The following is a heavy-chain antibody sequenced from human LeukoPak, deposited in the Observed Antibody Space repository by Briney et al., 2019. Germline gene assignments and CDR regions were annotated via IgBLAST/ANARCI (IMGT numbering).Heavy chain of an antibody. V-gene: IGHV3-7*01. CDR3: ARDRPRSYDFWSGPSPYYFDY. CDR2: IKQDGSEK. CDR1: GFTFSSYW. Sequence: PGGSLRLSCAASGFTFSSYWMSWVRQAPGKGLEWVANIKQDGSEKYYVDSVKGRFTISRDNAKNSLYLQMNSLRAEDTAVYYCARDRPRSYDFWSGPSPYYFDYWGQGTLVTVSS. J-gene: IGHJ4*02. D-gene: IGHD3-3*01.